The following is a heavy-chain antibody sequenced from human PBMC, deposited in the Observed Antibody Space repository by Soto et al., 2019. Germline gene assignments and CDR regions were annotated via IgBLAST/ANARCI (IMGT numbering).Heavy chain of an antibody. CDR3: ASVGTVVGRLRDSFDP. J-gene: IGHJ5*02. D-gene: IGHD2-15*01. V-gene: IGHV1-8*01. CDR1: GYTFTSYD. Sequence: SVKVSCKAAGYTFTSYDINWVRQATGQGHEWMGWMNPNSGNTGYAQKFQGRVTMTRNTSISTAYMQLSSLRSEDTAVYYCASVGTVVGRLRDSFDPWGQGTLVTVSS. CDR2: MNPNSGNT.